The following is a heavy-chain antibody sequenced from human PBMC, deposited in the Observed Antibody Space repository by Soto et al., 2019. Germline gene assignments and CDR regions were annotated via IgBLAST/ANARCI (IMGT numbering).Heavy chain of an antibody. V-gene: IGHV5-10-1*01. Sequence: PGESLNISSKGSGYSFTSYWISWVRQMPGKVLEWMGRIDPSDSHTNYSPSFQGHVTISADKSIMTAYLQWSSLKASDTAMYYPASPSSPPLRDISDRYNYYDMEACGQ. D-gene: IGHD3-9*01. CDR1: GYSFTSYW. CDR2: IDPSDSHT. CDR3: ASPSSPPLRDISDRYNYYDMEA. J-gene: IGHJ6*02.